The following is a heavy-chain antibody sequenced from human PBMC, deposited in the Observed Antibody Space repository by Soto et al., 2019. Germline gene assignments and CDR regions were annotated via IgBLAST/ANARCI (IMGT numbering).Heavy chain of an antibody. Sequence: QVQLVQSGAEVKKPGASVKVSCKTSGYTFAAYYIHWIRQAPGQGLEWMGWINPTSGGTGYAQNFQDRVTMTRYTSISTAYMELRRLNSVDTAVYYCARDPDYGDYWGYFFDSWGQRTPVTVSS. CDR1: GYTFAAYY. D-gene: IGHD4-17*01. V-gene: IGHV1-2*02. CDR2: INPTSGGT. J-gene: IGHJ4*02. CDR3: ARDPDYGDYWGYFFDS.